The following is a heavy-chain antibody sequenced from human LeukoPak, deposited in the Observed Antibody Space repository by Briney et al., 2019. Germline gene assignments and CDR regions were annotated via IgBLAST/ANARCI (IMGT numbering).Heavy chain of an antibody. J-gene: IGHJ4*02. CDR1: GFTCSSYV. Sequence: RGSLRLSCAASGFTCSSYVMSWVRQAPGKGLEWVSAISGSGGSTYYADSVKGRFTISRDNSKNTLYLQMNSLRAEDTAVYYCAKDFGEYQLLSYDYWGQGTLVIVSS. CDR3: AKDFGEYQLLSYDY. D-gene: IGHD2-2*01. CDR2: ISGSGGST. V-gene: IGHV3-23*01.